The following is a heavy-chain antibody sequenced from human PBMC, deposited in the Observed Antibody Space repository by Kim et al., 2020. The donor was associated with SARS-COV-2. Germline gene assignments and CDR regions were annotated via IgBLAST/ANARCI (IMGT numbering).Heavy chain of an antibody. D-gene: IGHD1-7*01. Sequence: GKARGGLARVYWDGDKRYSPHLQNRLTIIGDTSKNQVVLTMTNMDPVDTATYYCADSDWNSSQGQFDPWGQGTLVTVSS. V-gene: IGHV2-5*02. CDR3: ADSDWNSSQGQFDP. CDR2: VYWDGDK. J-gene: IGHJ5*02.